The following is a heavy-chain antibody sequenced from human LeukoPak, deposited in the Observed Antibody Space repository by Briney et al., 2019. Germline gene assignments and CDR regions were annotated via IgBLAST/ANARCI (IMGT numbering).Heavy chain of an antibody. CDR1: GVSISSGDYY. CDR3: ASSTVPAAIPYFDY. Sequence: SETLSLTCTVSGVSISSGDYYWSWIRQPPGKGLEWIGYIYYSGSTYYNPSLKSRITISVDTSKNQFSLKLSSVTAADTAVYYCASSTVPAAIPYFDYWGQGTLVTVSS. CDR2: IYYSGST. V-gene: IGHV4-30-4*08. J-gene: IGHJ4*02. D-gene: IGHD2-2*02.